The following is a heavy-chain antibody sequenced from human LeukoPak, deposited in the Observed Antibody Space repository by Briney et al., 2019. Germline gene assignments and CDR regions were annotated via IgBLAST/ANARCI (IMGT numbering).Heavy chain of an antibody. Sequence: SETLSLTCAVYGGSFSLYSWSWIRQPPGKGLEWIGEINHSGSTNYNPSLKSRVTISVDTSKKQFSLKLSSVTAADTAVYYCASPYCSSTWCSVYFDPWGQGTLVTVSS. CDR2: INHSGST. J-gene: IGHJ4*02. CDR1: GGSFSLYS. V-gene: IGHV4-34*01. CDR3: ASPYCSSTWCSVYFDP. D-gene: IGHD2-2*01.